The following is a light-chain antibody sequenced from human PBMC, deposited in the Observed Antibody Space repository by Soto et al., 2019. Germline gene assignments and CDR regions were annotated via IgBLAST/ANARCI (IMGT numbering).Light chain of an antibody. J-gene: IGLJ1*01. CDR1: SSDVGNNNY. CDR3: SSFTASSYV. V-gene: IGLV2-14*01. CDR2: DVT. Sequence: QSVLTQPASVSGCPGQSITSSCTGTSSDVGNNNYVSWYQQNPGKAPKVMICDVTNRPSGVSNRFSGSKSGNTASLTISGLQAEDEADYYRSSFTASSYVFGTGTKVTVL.